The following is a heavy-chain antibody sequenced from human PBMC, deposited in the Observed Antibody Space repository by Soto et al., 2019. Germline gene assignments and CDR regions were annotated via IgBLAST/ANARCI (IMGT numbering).Heavy chain of an antibody. CDR2: IYYSGST. J-gene: IGHJ4*02. V-gene: IGHV4-59*08. CDR1: GGSISSYY. Sequence: PSETLSLTCTVSGGSISSYYWSWIRQPPGKGLEWIGYIYYSGSTNYNPSLKSRVTISVDTSKNQFSLKLSSVTAADTAVYYCACSMVRGVIIGHYFDYWGQGTLVTVSS. CDR3: ACSMVRGVIIGHYFDY. D-gene: IGHD3-10*01.